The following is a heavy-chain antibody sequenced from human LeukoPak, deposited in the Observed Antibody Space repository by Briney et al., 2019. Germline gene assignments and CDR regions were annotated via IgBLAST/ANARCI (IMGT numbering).Heavy chain of an antibody. V-gene: IGHV4-34*01. CDR2: MHQSGST. CDR1: NESFSGYY. D-gene: IGHD4-17*01. Sequence: SETLSLTCAVYNESFSGYYWSWIRQPPGKGLEWIGEMHQSGSTNYNPSLKSRVTISVDTSNNQFSLKLRSVTAADTALYYCATRTTGFDYWCQGTLVTVSS. CDR3: ATRTTGFDY. J-gene: IGHJ4*02.